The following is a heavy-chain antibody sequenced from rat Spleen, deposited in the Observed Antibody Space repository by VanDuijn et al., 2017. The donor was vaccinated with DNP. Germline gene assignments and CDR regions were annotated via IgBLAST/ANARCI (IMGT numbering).Heavy chain of an antibody. CDR1: GFTFSDYY. J-gene: IGHJ3*01. CDR3: VTHPSWFGY. CDR2: INYDGGTA. D-gene: IGHD3-8*01. Sequence: EVQLVESGGGLVQPGKSLKLSCAASGFTFSDYYMAWVRQAPTKGLDWVAYINYDGGTAYNGDSVKGRFTISRDNSKSTQYLQMDSLRSEDTATYYCVTHPSWFGYWGQGTLVTVSS. V-gene: IGHV5-20*01.